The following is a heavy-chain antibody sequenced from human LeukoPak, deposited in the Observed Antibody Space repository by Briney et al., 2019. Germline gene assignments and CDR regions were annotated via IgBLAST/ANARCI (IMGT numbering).Heavy chain of an antibody. D-gene: IGHD1-20*01. CDR2: INHSGST. V-gene: IGHV4-39*07. J-gene: IGHJ6*03. Sequence: SETLSLTCTVSGGSISSSSYYWGWIRQPPGKGLEWIGEINHSGSTNYNPSLKSRVTISVDTSKNQFSLKLSSVTAADTAVYYCARNNWIYYYYYYMDVWGKGTTVTVSS. CDR1: GGSISSSSYY. CDR3: ARNNWIYYYYYYMDV.